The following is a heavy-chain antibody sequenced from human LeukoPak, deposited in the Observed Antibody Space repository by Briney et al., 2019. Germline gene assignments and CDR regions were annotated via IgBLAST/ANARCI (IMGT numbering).Heavy chain of an antibody. Sequence: GASVKVSCKASGYTFTSYDINWVRQATGQGLEWMGWMNPNSGNTGYAQKFQGRVTITRNTSISTAYMELSSLRSEDTAVYYCARAYSSGLYYYYYMDVWGKGTTVTVSS. J-gene: IGHJ6*03. D-gene: IGHD6-19*01. CDR2: MNPNSGNT. CDR3: ARAYSSGLYYYYYMDV. CDR1: GYTFTSYD. V-gene: IGHV1-8*03.